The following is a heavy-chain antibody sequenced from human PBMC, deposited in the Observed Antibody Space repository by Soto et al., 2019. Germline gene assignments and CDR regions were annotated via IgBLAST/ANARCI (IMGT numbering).Heavy chain of an antibody. CDR1: GFTFSSYA. CDR3: ARDRFPWNYWGDHWFDP. Sequence: QVQLVESGGGVVQPGRSLRLSCAASGFTFSSYAMHWVRQAPGKGLEWVAVISYDGSNKYYADSVKGRFTISRDNSKNTLYLQMNSLRAEDTAVYYCARDRFPWNYWGDHWFDPWGQGTLVTVSS. V-gene: IGHV3-30-3*01. D-gene: IGHD1-7*01. CDR2: ISYDGSNK. J-gene: IGHJ5*02.